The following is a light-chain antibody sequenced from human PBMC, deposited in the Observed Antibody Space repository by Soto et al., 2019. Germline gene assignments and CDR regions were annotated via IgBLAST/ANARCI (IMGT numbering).Light chain of an antibody. V-gene: IGKV1-5*01. J-gene: IGKJ2*01. CDR1: QSINGR. CDR2: DVS. Sequence: DIQMTQSPSTLSASIGDRVTITCRASQSINGRLAWYQQKPGRPPKLLIYDVSFLESGVPSSFSGSGSGTAFDLTISSLRPDDFATFYCQQYKVYPYTFGQGTRLDIQ. CDR3: QQYKVYPYT.